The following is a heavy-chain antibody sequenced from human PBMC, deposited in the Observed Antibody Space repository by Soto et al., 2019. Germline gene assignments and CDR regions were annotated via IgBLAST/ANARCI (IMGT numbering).Heavy chain of an antibody. J-gene: IGHJ5*02. CDR1: GFTFSSYG. CDR3: AREGPSLGVANWFDP. V-gene: IGHV3-33*01. CDR2: IWYDGSNK. D-gene: IGHD3-16*01. Sequence: PGGSLRLSCAASGFTFSSYGMHWVRQAPGKGLEWVAVIWYDGSNKYYADSVKGRFTISRDNSKNTLYLQMNSLRAEDTAVYYCAREGPSLGVANWFDPWGQGTLVTVS.